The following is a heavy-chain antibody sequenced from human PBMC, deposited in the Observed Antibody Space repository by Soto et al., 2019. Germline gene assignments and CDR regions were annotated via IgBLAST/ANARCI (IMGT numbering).Heavy chain of an antibody. Sequence: ASVKVSCKASGYTFTGYYMHWVRQAPGQGLEWMGWINPNSGGTNYAQKFQGRVTMTRDTSISTAYMELSRLRSDDTAVDYCARDHKWGRVGAPDYWGQGTLVTVSS. V-gene: IGHV1-2*02. CDR2: INPNSGGT. CDR3: ARDHKWGRVGAPDY. J-gene: IGHJ4*02. D-gene: IGHD1-26*01. CDR1: GYTFTGYY.